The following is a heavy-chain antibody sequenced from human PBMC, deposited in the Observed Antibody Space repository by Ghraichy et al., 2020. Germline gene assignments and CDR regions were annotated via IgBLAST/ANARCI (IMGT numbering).Heavy chain of an antibody. CDR1: GFTFSNFA. D-gene: IGHD3-16*01. J-gene: IGHJ4*02. V-gene: IGHV3-30-3*01. Sequence: GESLNISCAASGFTFSNFAFHWVRQAPGKGLEWVAVISHDATSTYYADSVKGRFIISRDNSKNTLNLQMNSLRAEDTALYYCARDLTLSGRYDYWGQGSLVTVSS. CDR3: ARDLTLSGRYDY. CDR2: ISHDATST.